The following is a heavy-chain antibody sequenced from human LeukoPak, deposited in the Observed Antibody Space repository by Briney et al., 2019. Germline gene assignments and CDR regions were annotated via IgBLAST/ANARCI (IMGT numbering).Heavy chain of an antibody. CDR1: GFTLSSYA. D-gene: IGHD6-19*01. J-gene: IGHJ4*02. CDR3: AKLVKQWLLSGDFFDY. Sequence: GGSLRLSCAASGFTLSSYAMSWVRQAPGKGLEWVSAISGSGGSTYYADSVKGRFTISRDNSKNTLYLQMNSLRAEDTAVYYCAKLVKQWLLSGDFFDYWGQGTLVTVSS. CDR2: ISGSGGST. V-gene: IGHV3-23*01.